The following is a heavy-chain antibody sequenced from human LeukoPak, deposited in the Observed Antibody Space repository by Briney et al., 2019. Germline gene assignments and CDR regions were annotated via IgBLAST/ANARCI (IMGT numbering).Heavy chain of an antibody. CDR2: INGSGSSK. D-gene: IGHD3-10*02. V-gene: IGHV3-23*01. CDR1: GFTFRSYS. CDR3: AGGSCSAVNAFDI. J-gene: IGHJ3*02. Sequence: GWSLTLSCPASGFTFRSYSMIWLRQAPARGLDWVSDINGSGSSKYYADSVKGRFTISRDNSKNTLFLQMNSLRAEDTAVYYCAGGSCSAVNAFDIWGQGTMVTVSS.